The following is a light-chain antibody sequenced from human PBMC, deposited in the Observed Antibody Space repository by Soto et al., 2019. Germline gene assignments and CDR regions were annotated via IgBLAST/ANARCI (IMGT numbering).Light chain of an antibody. Sequence: QSALTQPPSASGSPGQSVTISCTGTSSDVGGYNYVSWYQQHPGKAPKLIIYEVSKRPSGVPDRFSGSKSGSTASLTVSGLQAEDEADYYCSSYAGSNFHYVFGTGTKVTVL. CDR3: SSYAGSNFHYV. J-gene: IGLJ1*01. CDR2: EVS. CDR1: SSDVGGYNY. V-gene: IGLV2-8*01.